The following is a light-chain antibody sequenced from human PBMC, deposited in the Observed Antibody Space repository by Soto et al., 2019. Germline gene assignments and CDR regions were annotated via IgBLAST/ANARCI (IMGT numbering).Light chain of an antibody. V-gene: IGKV3-15*01. Sequence: EIVMTQSPAPLSVSPGERAALSCRASQSVSSNIAWYQQKPGQAPRLLIYGASTRATGIPARFSGSGSGTEFTLSISSLQSEDFAVYYCQQYNNCPYTFGQGTKLEIK. CDR2: GAS. CDR3: QQYNNCPYT. CDR1: QSVSSN. J-gene: IGKJ2*01.